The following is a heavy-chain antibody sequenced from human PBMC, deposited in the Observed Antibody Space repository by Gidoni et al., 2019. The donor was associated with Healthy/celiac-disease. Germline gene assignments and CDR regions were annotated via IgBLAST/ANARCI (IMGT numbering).Heavy chain of an antibody. CDR1: GGSFSGYY. CDR3: ARFGYSSGYYHHYYYGMDV. Sequence: QVQLQQWGAGLLKPSETLSLTCAVYGGSFSGYYWSWIRQPPGKGLEWIGEINNSGSTNYNPSLKSRVTISVDTSKNQFSLKLSSVTAADTAVYYCARFGYSSGYYHHYYYGMDVWGQGTTVTVSS. V-gene: IGHV4-34*01. D-gene: IGHD3-22*01. J-gene: IGHJ6*02. CDR2: INNSGST.